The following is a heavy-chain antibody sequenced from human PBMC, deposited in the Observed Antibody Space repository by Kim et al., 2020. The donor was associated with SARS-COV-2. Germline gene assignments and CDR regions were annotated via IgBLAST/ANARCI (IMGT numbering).Heavy chain of an antibody. Sequence: GGSLRLSCAASGFTFDDYTMHWVRQAPGKGLEWVSLISWDGGSTYYADSVKGRFTISRDNSKNSLYLQMNSLRTEDTALYYCAKEIRGGGWAYFDYWGQGTLVTVSS. J-gene: IGHJ4*02. CDR3: AKEIRGGGWAYFDY. V-gene: IGHV3-43*01. CDR2: ISWDGGST. D-gene: IGHD6-19*01. CDR1: GFTFDDYT.